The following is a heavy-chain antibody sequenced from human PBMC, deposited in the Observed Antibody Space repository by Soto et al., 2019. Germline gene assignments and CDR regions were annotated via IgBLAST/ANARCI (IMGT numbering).Heavy chain of an antibody. CDR2: ISYDGSNK. CDR1: GFTFSSYG. CDR3: AKDKYYDILTGPDY. J-gene: IGHJ4*02. V-gene: IGHV3-30*18. D-gene: IGHD3-9*01. Sequence: GGSLILSCAASGFTFSSYGMHWVRQAPGKGLEWVAVISYDGSNKYYADSVKGRFTISRDNSKNTLYLQMNSLRAEDTAVYYCAKDKYYDILTGPDYWGQGTLVTVSS.